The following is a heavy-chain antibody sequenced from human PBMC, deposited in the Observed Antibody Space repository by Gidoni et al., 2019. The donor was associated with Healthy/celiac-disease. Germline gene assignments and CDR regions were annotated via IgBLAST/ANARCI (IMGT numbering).Heavy chain of an antibody. Sequence: QVQLLQSGAEVKKPGASVKVSCKASGDTFTGYDMHWVRQAPGQGLGWMGWINPNSGGTNYAQKFQGWVTMTRDTSISTAYMELSRLRSDDTAVYYCARAFNGYFDFGYWGQGTLVTVSS. D-gene: IGHD3-22*01. CDR1: GDTFTGYD. CDR2: INPNSGGT. J-gene: IGHJ4*02. V-gene: IGHV1-2*04. CDR3: ARAFNGYFDFGY.